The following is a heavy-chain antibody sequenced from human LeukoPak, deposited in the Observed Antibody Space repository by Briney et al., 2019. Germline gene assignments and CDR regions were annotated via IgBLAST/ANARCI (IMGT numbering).Heavy chain of an antibody. CDR2: VSGRGGSM. CDR1: GFTFSSYG. V-gene: IGHV3-23*01. D-gene: IGHD2-15*01. Sequence: PGGSLRLSCVASGFTFSSYGLSWVRQAPGKGLEWVSGVSGRGGSMYFAGSVKGRFTISRDNSKNTVYLQMNSLRVEDTAVYYCASCSGGSCHQGNAFDIWGQGTMVTVAS. J-gene: IGHJ3*02. CDR3: ASCSGGSCHQGNAFDI.